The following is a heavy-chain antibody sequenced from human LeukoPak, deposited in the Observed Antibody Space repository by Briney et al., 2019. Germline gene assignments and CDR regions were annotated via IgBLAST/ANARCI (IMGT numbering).Heavy chain of an antibody. CDR2: ISSSSSYI. CDR1: GFTFSSYS. J-gene: IGHJ4*02. Sequence: GGSLRLSCAASGFTFSSYSMNWVRQAPGKGLEWVSSISSSSSYIYYADSVKGRFTISRDNAKNSLYLQMNSLRAEDTALYYCAKAAIYYDSTNGYFDYWGQGTLVTVSS. CDR3: AKAAIYYDSTNGYFDY. V-gene: IGHV3-21*04. D-gene: IGHD3-22*01.